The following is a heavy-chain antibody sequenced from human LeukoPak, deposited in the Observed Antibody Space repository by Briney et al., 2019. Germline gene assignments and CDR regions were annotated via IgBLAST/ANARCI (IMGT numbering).Heavy chain of an antibody. CDR3: ARGFQEQQLVLNWFDP. CDR1: GYTFTSYA. Sequence: GASVKVSCKASGYTFTSYAMNWVRQAPGQGLEWMGWINTNTGNPTYAQGFTGRFVFSLDTYVSTAYLQISSLKAEDTAVYYCARGFQEQQLVLNWFDPWGQGTLVTVSS. J-gene: IGHJ5*02. V-gene: IGHV7-4-1*02. CDR2: INTNTGNP. D-gene: IGHD6-13*01.